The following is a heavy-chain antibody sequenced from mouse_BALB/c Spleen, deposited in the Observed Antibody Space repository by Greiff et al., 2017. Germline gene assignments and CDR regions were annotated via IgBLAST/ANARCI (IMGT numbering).Heavy chain of an antibody. CDR2: ISYSGST. Sequence: EVQGVESGPGLVKPSQSLSLTCTVTGYSITSDYAWNWIRQFPGNKLEWMGYISYSGSTSYNPSLKSRISITRDTSKNQFFLQLNSVTTEDTATYYCARWYGYDLYWYFDVWGAGTTVTVSS. CDR3: ARWYGYDLYWYFDV. CDR1: GYSITSDYA. J-gene: IGHJ1*01. V-gene: IGHV3-2*02. D-gene: IGHD2-2*01.